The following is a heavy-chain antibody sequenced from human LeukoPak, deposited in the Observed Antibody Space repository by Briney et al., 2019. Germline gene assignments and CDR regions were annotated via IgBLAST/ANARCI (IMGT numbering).Heavy chain of an antibody. Sequence: PSETLSLTCTVSGGSISSSSYYWGWIRQPPGKGLEWIGSIYSGGSSYYNPSLKSRVSISVDTSNNQFSLKVNSVTAADTAVYYCARDAGHQLSRRNYYAMDVWGQGTTVTVSS. J-gene: IGHJ6*02. D-gene: IGHD2-2*01. V-gene: IGHV4-39*07. CDR2: IYSGGSS. CDR3: ARDAGHQLSRRNYYAMDV. CDR1: GGSISSSSYY.